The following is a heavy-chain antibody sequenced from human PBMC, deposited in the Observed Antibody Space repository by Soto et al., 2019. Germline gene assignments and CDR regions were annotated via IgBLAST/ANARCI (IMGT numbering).Heavy chain of an antibody. Sequence: QVQLVESGGGVVQPGRSLRLSCVASGFTFTDHAMHWVRQTPGKGLEWVAVVPYDGSNKYYADSVKGRFTISRDNSKTTLYLQMNSLRPEDRAVYYCARGAYCGGDCLPGQVSKGYFDLWGRGTLVMVSS. CDR2: VPYDGSNK. J-gene: IGHJ2*01. CDR3: ARGAYCGGDCLPGQVSKGYFDL. CDR1: GFTFTDHA. V-gene: IGHV3-30-3*01. D-gene: IGHD2-21*02.